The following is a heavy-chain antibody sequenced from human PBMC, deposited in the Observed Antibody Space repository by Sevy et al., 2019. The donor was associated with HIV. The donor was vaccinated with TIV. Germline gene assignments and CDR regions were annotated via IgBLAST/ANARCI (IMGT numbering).Heavy chain of an antibody. V-gene: IGHV3-73*01. J-gene: IGHJ4*02. Sequence: GGSLRLSCAASGFTFSGSAMHWVRQASGKGLELVGRIRSKANSYATAYAASVKGRFTISRDDSKNTAYLQMNSLKTEDTAVYYCTRTYCTNGVCPKKFDYWGQGTLVTVSS. CDR3: TRTYCTNGVCPKKFDY. CDR2: IRSKANSYAT. D-gene: IGHD2-8*01. CDR1: GFTFSGSA.